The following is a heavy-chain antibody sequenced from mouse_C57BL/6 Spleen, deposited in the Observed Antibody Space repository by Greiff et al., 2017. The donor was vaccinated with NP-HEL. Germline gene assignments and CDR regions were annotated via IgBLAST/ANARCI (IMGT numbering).Heavy chain of an antibody. CDR3: ARYWDEVGFAY. J-gene: IGHJ3*01. CDR2: IYPGDGDT. D-gene: IGHD4-1*01. CDR1: GYAFSSYW. V-gene: IGHV1-80*01. Sequence: QVQLKESGAELVKPGASVKISCKASGYAFSSYWMNWVKQRPGKGLEWIGQIYPGDGDTNYNGKFKGKATLTADKSSSTAYMQLSSLTSEDSAVYFCARYWDEVGFAYWGQGTLVTVSA.